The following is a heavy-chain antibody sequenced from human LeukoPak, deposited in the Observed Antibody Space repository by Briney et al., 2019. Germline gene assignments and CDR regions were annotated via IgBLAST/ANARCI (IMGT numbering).Heavy chain of an antibody. CDR1: GGSMRGLY. D-gene: IGHD2-2*01. Sequence: SETLSLTCTVSGGSMRGLYLSWIRQSPGMGLEWIGYIYYSGSTNYNPSLKSRVTISVDTSKNQFSLKLSSVTAADTAVYYCAKLVVPAATASYYYYYMDVWGKGTTVTVSS. V-gene: IGHV4-59*08. CDR2: IYYSGST. J-gene: IGHJ6*03. CDR3: AKLVVPAATASYYYYYMDV.